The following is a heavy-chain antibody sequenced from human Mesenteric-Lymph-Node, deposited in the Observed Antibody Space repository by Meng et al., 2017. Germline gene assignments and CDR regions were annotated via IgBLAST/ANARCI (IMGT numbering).Heavy chain of an antibody. V-gene: IGHV5-51*01. CDR1: GYSFTSYW. Sequence: GESLKISCKGSGYSFTSYWIGWVRQMPGKGLEWMGIIYPGDSDTRYSPSFQGQVTISADKSISTAYLQWSSLKASDTAMYYCARVGMDSSDYSGVFDYWGQGTQVTVSS. CDR3: ARVGMDSSDYSGVFDY. D-gene: IGHD3-22*01. J-gene: IGHJ4*01. CDR2: IYPGDSDT.